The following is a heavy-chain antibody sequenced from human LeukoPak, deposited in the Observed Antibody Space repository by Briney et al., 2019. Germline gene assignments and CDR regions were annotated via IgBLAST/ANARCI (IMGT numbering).Heavy chain of an antibody. D-gene: IGHD6-13*01. CDR3: ARDQYSSSWYRYDAFDI. V-gene: IGHV4-38-2*02. CDR1: GYSISSGYY. Sequence: PSETLSLTCTVSGYSISSGYYWGWIRQPPGKGLEWIGSIYTSGSTNYNPSLKSRVTMSVDTSKNQFSLKLSSVTAADTAVYYCARDQYSSSWYRYDAFDIWGQGTMVTVSS. J-gene: IGHJ3*02. CDR2: IYTSGST.